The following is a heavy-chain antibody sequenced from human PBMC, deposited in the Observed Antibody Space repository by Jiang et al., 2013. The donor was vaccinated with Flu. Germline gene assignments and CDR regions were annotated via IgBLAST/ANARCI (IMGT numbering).Heavy chain of an antibody. CDR2: ISYDGSNK. V-gene: IGHV3-30-3*01. Sequence: VQLVESGGGVVQPGRSLRLSCAASGFTFSSYAMHWVRQAPGKGLEWVAVISYDGSNKYYADSVKGRFTISRDNSKNTLYLQMNSLRAEDTAVYYCARDGSGYSSGWYGGGTTWGQGTLVTVSS. J-gene: IGHJ4*02. CDR3: ARDGSGYSSGWYGGGTT. D-gene: IGHD6-19*01. CDR1: GFTFSSYA.